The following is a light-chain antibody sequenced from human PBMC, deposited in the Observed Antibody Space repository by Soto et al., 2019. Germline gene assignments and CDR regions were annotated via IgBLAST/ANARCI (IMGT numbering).Light chain of an antibody. CDR3: QKYSSVPV. V-gene: IGKV1-27*01. Sequence: DIQMTQSPTSLSASVGDIVTITCRASQDIRTFVAWYQQKPGKAPKLLIYAASTLQSGVPSRFSGSGSGTDFTLTINSLQPEDVATYSCQKYSSVPVFGPGTKVEIK. CDR2: AAS. CDR1: QDIRTF. J-gene: IGKJ3*01.